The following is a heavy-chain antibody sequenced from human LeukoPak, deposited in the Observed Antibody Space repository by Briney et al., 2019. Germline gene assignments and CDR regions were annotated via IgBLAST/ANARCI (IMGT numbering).Heavy chain of an antibody. J-gene: IGHJ6*04. Sequence: SETLSLTCTVSGGSISSYFWTWIRQPPGKGLEWIGDVNYTESTNYKPSLTSRDTILVVTSKKRISLRLNSVPAAHTAVYYCAIASDALRTPPHMSPSAIDVWGEGVTVTVSS. CDR1: GGSISSYF. D-gene: IGHD1-14*01. CDR2: VNYTEST. CDR3: AIASDALRTPPHMSPSAIDV. V-gene: IGHV4-59*01.